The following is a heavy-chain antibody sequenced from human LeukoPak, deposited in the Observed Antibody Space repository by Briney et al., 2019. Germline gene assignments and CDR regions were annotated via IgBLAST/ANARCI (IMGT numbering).Heavy chain of an antibody. J-gene: IGHJ5*02. CDR3: AKDLGASGEAWFDP. CDR1: GFTFDDYA. CDR2: ISGGGGST. Sequence: GGSLRLSCATSGFTFDDYAMHWVRQAPGKGLEWVYLISGGGGSTNYAESVKGRFTISRDNNKNSLYLQLNSLRTEDTAFYYCAKDLGASGEAWFDPWGQGTLVTVSS. V-gene: IGHV3-43*02. D-gene: IGHD2-15*01.